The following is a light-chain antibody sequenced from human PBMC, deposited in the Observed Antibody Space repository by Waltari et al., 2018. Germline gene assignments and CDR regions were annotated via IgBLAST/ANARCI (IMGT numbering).Light chain of an antibody. J-gene: IGLJ3*02. V-gene: IGLV2-14*01. CDR3: TSYTRSNTWV. CDR1: SRDIGDYNF. Sequence: QSALTQPSSVSGSPVQSLTIPCTATSRDIGDYNFFSWYQQFPGKAPKLMIYEVSNRPLGVSNRFSGSKSGNTASLTISGLQAEDEADYYCTSYTRSNTWVFGGGTKVTVL. CDR2: EVS.